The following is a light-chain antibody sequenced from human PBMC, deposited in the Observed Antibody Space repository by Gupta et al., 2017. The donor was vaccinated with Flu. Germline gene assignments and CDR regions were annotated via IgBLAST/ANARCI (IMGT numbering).Light chain of an antibody. CDR1: QNVGSN. Sequence: EIVMTQSPATLSVSPGERATLSCRASQNVGSNLAWYQQRRGQRPRLRMSGASIRDPGIPARFSGSGSGTEFTLTIDSLQSEDFAIYYCQQYNNWHPLTCGAGTKVDIK. CDR2: GAS. V-gene: IGKV3-15*01. CDR3: QQYNNWHPLT. J-gene: IGKJ3*01.